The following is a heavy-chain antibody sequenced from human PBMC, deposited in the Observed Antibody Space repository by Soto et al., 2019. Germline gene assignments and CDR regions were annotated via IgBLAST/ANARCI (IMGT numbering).Heavy chain of an antibody. J-gene: IGHJ6*02. Sequence: EVQLVESGGGLVKPGGSLRLSCAASGFTFSSYSMNWVRQAPGKGLEWVSSISSSSSYIYYADSVKGRFTISRDNAKNSRYLQMNSLRAEDMAVYYCARDYYDSSGYYYVGYYYYGMDVWDQGTTVTVSS. CDR2: ISSSSSYI. V-gene: IGHV3-21*01. D-gene: IGHD3-22*01. CDR1: GFTFSSYS. CDR3: ARDYYDSSGYYYVGYYYYGMDV.